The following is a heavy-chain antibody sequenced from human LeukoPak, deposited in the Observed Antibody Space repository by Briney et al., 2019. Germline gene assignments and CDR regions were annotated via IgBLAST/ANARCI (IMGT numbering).Heavy chain of an antibody. V-gene: IGHV1-69*04. CDR1: GGTFSSYA. D-gene: IGHD3-22*01. CDR2: IIPILGIA. J-gene: IGHJ4*02. CDR3: ARGGYYYDSSGYYYFDY. Sequence: SVKVSCKASGGTFSSYAISLVRQAPGQGLEWMGRIIPILGIANYAQKFQGRVTITADKSTSTAYMELSSLRSEDTAVYYCARGGYYYDSSGYYYFDYWGQGTLVTVSS.